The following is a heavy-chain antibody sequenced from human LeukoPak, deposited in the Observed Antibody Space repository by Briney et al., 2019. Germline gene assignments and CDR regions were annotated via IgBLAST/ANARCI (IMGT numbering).Heavy chain of an antibody. Sequence: SETLSLTCTVSGGSISSYYWSWIRQPAGKGLEWIGRIYTSGSTDYNPSLKSRVTTSVDTSTNQFSLKLCSVTAADTAVYYCARIGSGYDYDYWGQGTLVTVSS. J-gene: IGHJ4*02. CDR1: GGSISSYY. D-gene: IGHD5-12*01. V-gene: IGHV4-4*07. CDR2: IYTSGST. CDR3: ARIGSGYDYDY.